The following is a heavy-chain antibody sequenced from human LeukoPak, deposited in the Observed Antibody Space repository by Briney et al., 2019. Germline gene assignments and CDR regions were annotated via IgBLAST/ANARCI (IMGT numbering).Heavy chain of an antibody. V-gene: IGHV4-4*07. J-gene: IGHJ3*02. CDR2: FYAGGST. Sequence: PSETLSLTCTVSGASVSTYYWNWIRQPAGKGLEWIGRFYAGGSTNYRPSLRSRITMSVDTSKNQFSLRLSSVTAADTAIYYCAREDFGLGGAFNIWGQGTMVTVSS. D-gene: IGHD3-16*01. CDR1: GASVSTYY. CDR3: AREDFGLGGAFNI.